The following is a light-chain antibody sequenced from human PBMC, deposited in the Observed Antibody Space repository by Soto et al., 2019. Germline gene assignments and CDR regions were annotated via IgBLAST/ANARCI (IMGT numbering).Light chain of an antibody. J-gene: IGLJ2*01. CDR3: QSYDSILTVV. V-gene: IGLV1-40*01. Sequence: QPVLTQPPSVSGAPGQRVTISCTGSRSDIGAGYDVHWYQQVPGTAPKLLIYGNINRPSGVPDRFSGSKSGTSASLAITGLQADDEADYYCQSYDSILTVVFGGGTKLTVL. CDR2: GNI. CDR1: RSDIGAGYD.